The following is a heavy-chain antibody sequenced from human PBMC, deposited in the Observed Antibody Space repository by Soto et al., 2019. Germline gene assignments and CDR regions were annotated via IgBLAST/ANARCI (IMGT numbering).Heavy chain of an antibody. CDR2: ISGSGGST. CDR3: AKGSGWYEDYYGMDV. V-gene: IGHV3-23*01. D-gene: IGHD6-19*01. CDR1: GFTFSSYA. Sequence: PGGSLRLSCAASGFTFSSYAMSWVRQAPGKGLEWVSAISGSGGSTYYADSVKGRFTISRDNSKNTLYLQMNSLRAEDTAVYYCAKGSGWYEDYYGMDVWGQGTTVTVSS. J-gene: IGHJ6*02.